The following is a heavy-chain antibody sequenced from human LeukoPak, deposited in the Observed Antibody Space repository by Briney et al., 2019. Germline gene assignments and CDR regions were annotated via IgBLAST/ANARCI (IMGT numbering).Heavy chain of an antibody. CDR2: INPNSGGT. CDR3: ARRSSPGRYSYGPLFDY. V-gene: IGHV1-2*04. Sequence: ASVKVSCKASGYTFTGYYMHWVRQAPGQGLEWMGWINPNSGGTNYAQKFQGWVTMTRDTSISTAYMELSRLRSDDTAVYYCARRSSPGRYSYGPLFDYWGQGTLVTVSS. CDR1: GYTFTGYY. J-gene: IGHJ4*02. D-gene: IGHD5-18*01.